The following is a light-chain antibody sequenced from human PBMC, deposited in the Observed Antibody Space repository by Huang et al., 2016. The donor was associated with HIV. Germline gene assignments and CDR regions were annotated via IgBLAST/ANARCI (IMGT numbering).Light chain of an antibody. CDR3: QQYNNWPRT. CDR1: QSVSSN. V-gene: IGKV3-15*01. Sequence: EIVMTQSPATLSVSPGERATLSCRASQSVSSNLAWYQQKPGQAPRLLIYGASTRAAGIPDRSSGSGCGAEFTLTISSLQSEDFAVYYWQQYNNWPRTFGQGTKVEIK. J-gene: IGKJ1*01. CDR2: GAS.